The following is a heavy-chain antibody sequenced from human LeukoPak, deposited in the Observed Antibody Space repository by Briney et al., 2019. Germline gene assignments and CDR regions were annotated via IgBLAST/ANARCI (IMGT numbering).Heavy chain of an antibody. Sequence: GGSLRLSCAASGFTFSDYYMSWIRQAPGKGLEWVSYISSSGSTIYYADSVKGRFTISRDNSKNTLYLQMNSLRAEDTAVYYCAKDQGSYYYYMDVWGKGTTVTVSS. CDR1: GFTFSDYY. D-gene: IGHD3-10*01. V-gene: IGHV3-11*04. CDR3: AKDQGSYYYYMDV. J-gene: IGHJ6*03. CDR2: ISSSGSTI.